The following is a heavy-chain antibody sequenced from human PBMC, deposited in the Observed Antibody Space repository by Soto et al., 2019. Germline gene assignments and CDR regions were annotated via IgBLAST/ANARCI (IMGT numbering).Heavy chain of an antibody. D-gene: IGHD6-13*01. CDR1: GDSVSSNSAA. J-gene: IGHJ6*02. Sequence: QSQTLSLTCAISGDSVSSNSAAWNWIRQSPSRGLEWLGRTYYRSKWYNDYAVSVKSRITMNPGTSKSQCSLQLNSVTPEDTAVYYCARDHSRSWYPLLPYYYYGMDVWGQGTTVTVSS. CDR2: TYYRSKWYN. CDR3: ARDHSRSWYPLLPYYYYGMDV. V-gene: IGHV6-1*01.